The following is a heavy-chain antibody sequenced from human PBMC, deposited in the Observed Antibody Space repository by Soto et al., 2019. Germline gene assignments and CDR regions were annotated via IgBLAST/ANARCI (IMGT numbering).Heavy chain of an antibody. CDR1: GFTFSSYG. J-gene: IGHJ4*02. CDR2: ISYDGSNK. D-gene: IGHD4-17*01. CDR3: AKAPRGGDYTGYFDY. V-gene: IGHV3-30*18. Sequence: LRLSCAASGFTFSSYGMHWVRQAPGKGLEWVAVISYDGSNKYYADSVKGRFTISRDNSKNTLYLQMNSLRAEDTAVYYCAKAPRGGDYTGYFDYWGQGTLVTVSS.